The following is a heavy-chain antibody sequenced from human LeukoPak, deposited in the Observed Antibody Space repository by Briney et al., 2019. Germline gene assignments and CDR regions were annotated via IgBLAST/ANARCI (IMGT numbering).Heavy chain of an antibody. V-gene: IGHV4-39*01. D-gene: IGHD5-24*01. CDR1: GGSISSTSDY. CDR2: LYYSGST. J-gene: IGHJ5*02. CDR3: AGGRDDYNLVRGDSWFDP. Sequence: SETLSLTCTVSGGSISSTSDYWAWIRQPPGKGLEWIGSLYYSGSTYYNPSLKSRVTISVDTSKNQFSLQLSSVTAADTAVYHCAGGRDDYNLVRGDSWFDPWGQGTLVTVSS.